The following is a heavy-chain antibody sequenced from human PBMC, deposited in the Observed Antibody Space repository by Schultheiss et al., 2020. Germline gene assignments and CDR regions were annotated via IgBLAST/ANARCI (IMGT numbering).Heavy chain of an antibody. CDR3: ARVGSSSHFDY. D-gene: IGHD6-6*01. Sequence: SETLSLTCTVSGGSIRNYYWSWIRQPAGKGLEWIGRIYTSGSTNYNPSLKSRVTISVDTSKNQFSLKLSSVTAADTAVYYCARVGSSSHFDYWGQGTLVTVSS. J-gene: IGHJ4*02. CDR1: GGSIRNYY. CDR2: IYTSGST. V-gene: IGHV4-4*07.